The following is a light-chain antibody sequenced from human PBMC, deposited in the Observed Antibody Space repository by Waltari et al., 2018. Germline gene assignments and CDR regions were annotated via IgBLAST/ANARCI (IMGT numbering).Light chain of an antibody. J-gene: IGKJ1*01. CDR1: QSVSSN. CDR3: QQYNNWPGT. V-gene: IGKV3-15*01. CDR2: GAS. Sequence: EIVMTQSPATLSVSPGERATLTCRASQSVSSNLAWYQQKPGQAPRLLIYGASTRATGIPGRFSGSGSGTEFTLTISGLQSEDFAVYYGQQYNNWPGTFGQGTKVEIK.